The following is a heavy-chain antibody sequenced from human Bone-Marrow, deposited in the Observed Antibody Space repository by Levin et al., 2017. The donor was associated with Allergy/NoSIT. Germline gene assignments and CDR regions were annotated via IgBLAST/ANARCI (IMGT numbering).Heavy chain of an antibody. D-gene: IGHD2-8*02. J-gene: IGHJ6*03. V-gene: IGHV4-59*08. CDR2: IYYSGST. CDR3: ARLGTGDNFYYYIEV. CDR1: GGSISGYY. Sequence: SQTLSLTCSVSGGSISGYYWSWIRKPPGKGLEWIGYIYYSGSTRYNPSLQSRLTIPVDTSKNQFSLSLNSVTAADTAVYYCARLGTGDNFYYYIEVWGKGTTVTVSS.